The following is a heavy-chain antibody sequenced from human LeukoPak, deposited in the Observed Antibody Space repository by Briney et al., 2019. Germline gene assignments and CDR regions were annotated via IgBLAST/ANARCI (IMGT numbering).Heavy chain of an antibody. CDR2: IRYDGINK. Sequence: PGGSLRLSCAASGLTFSNHGMHWVRQAPGKGLEWVSFIRYDGINKYYPDSVKGRFTISRDNSKNTLYLHMNSLRAEDTAVYYCAKDIATMRWLRPDLSVDYWGQGTLVTVSS. CDR3: AKDIATMRWLRPDLSVDY. V-gene: IGHV3-30*02. J-gene: IGHJ4*02. CDR1: GLTFSNHG. D-gene: IGHD5-12*01.